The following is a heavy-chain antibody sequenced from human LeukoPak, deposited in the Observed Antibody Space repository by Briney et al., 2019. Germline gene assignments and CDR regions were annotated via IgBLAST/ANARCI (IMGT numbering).Heavy chain of an antibody. CDR3: ARAGEDIVVVPEWFDP. Sequence: ASVKVSCKASGGTFSSYAISWVRQAPGQRLDWMGRIIPIFGIANYAQKLQGRVTITADKSTSTAYMELSSLKSEDTAVYYWARAGEDIVVVPEWFDPWGQGTLVTVSS. CDR2: IIPIFGIA. D-gene: IGHD2-2*01. V-gene: IGHV1-69*04. CDR1: GGTFSSYA. J-gene: IGHJ5*02.